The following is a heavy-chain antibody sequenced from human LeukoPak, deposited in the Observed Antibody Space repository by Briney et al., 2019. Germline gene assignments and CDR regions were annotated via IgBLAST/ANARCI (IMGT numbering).Heavy chain of an antibody. D-gene: IGHD6-19*01. Sequence: GGSLRLSCAASGFTFSSYAMHWVRQAPGKGLEWVAVISYGGSNKYYADSVKGRFTISRDNSKNTLYLQMNSLRAEDTAVYYCAILAVAGRTFDYWGQGTLVTVSS. J-gene: IGHJ4*02. V-gene: IGHV3-30-3*01. CDR1: GFTFSSYA. CDR2: ISYGGSNK. CDR3: AILAVAGRTFDY.